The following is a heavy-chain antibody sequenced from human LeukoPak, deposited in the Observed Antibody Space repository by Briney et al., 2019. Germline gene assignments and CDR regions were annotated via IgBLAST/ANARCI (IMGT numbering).Heavy chain of an antibody. J-gene: IGHJ6*02. D-gene: IGHD3-10*01. CDR1: GFTVSSNY. CDR3: ATAGSSELLWDYAMDV. V-gene: IGHV3-53*04. CDR2: IYAGGST. Sequence: GGSLRLSCAASGFTVSSNYMSWARQAPGKGLEGVSLIYAGGSTYYADAVKGRFTNSRRNSKNTLHLQMNSLRVEDTAVYYCATAGSSELLWDYAMDVWGQGTTVTVSS.